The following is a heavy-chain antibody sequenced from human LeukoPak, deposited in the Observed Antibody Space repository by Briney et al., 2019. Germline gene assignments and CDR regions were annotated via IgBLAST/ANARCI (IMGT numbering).Heavy chain of an antibody. J-gene: IGHJ3*02. V-gene: IGHV3-30*18. CDR2: ISFDGSYK. D-gene: IGHD5-12*01. CDR3: AKAKYSGYDDAFDI. CDR1: GFTFSNYG. Sequence: PGRSLTLSCAASGFTFSNYGMHWVRQAPGKGLEWVAVISFDGSYKYNADSVKGRFTISRDNSKNTLYLQMNSLRVEDTAVYYCAKAKYSGYDDAFDIWGQGTMVTVSS.